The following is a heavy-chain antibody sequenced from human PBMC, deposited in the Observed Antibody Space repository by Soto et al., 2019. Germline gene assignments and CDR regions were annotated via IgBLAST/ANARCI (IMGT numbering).Heavy chain of an antibody. D-gene: IGHD6-19*01. Sequence: QVHLQESGPRLVEPSETLSLTCSVSGDSIRNSGHYWGWVRQPPGKGLEWIGSVYYSGTSYRKPSLKARPTMSIYTTKNPFSLRVTSGTAADTAIYYCARPATVAPPDAFQVWSQGTLVTVSS. CDR1: GDSIRNSGHY. CDR2: VYYSGTS. V-gene: IGHV4-39*01. CDR3: ARPATVAPPDAFQV. J-gene: IGHJ3*01.